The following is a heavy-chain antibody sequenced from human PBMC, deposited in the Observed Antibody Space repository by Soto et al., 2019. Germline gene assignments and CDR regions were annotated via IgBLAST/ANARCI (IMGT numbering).Heavy chain of an antibody. J-gene: IGHJ4*02. CDR3: AEHPSEGGYDGNFDY. CDR2: ISGSGGST. Sequence: GGSLRLSCAASGFTFSSYAMSWVRQAPGKGLEWVSAISGSGGSTYYADSVKGPFTISRDNSKNTLYPQMNSLRAEDTAVYYCAEHPSEGGYDGNFDYWGQGTLVTVSS. CDR1: GFTFSSYA. D-gene: IGHD3-3*01. V-gene: IGHV3-23*01.